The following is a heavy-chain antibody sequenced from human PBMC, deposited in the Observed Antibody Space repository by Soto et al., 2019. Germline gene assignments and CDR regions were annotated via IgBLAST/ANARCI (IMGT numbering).Heavy chain of an antibody. V-gene: IGHV3-23*01. CDR2: ISGSGST. J-gene: IGHJ4*02. Sequence: EVQLLESGGGLVQPGGSLSLSCAASGFTFSNYAMNWVRQAPGKGLEWVSAISGSGSTYYAHSVNGRFTISRDNSKITLYLQMNSLRAEDTAVYYCAKVTRRLDYFDYWGPGTLVTFSS. CDR1: GFTFSNYA. CDR3: AKVTRRLDYFDY. D-gene: IGHD5-12*01.